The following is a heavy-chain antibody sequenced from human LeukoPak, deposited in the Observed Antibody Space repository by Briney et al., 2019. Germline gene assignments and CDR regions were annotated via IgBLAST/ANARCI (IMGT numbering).Heavy chain of an antibody. J-gene: IGHJ4*02. CDR3: ARVTRDGYNYD. CDR1: GFTFSSYA. D-gene: IGHD5-24*01. V-gene: IGHV3-23*01. Sequence: GGSLRLSCAASGFTFSSYAMSWVRQAPGKGLEWVSAISGSGGSTYYADSVKGRFTISRDNSKNTLYLQMNSLRAEDTAVYYCARVTRDGYNYDWGQGTLVTVSS. CDR2: ISGSGGST.